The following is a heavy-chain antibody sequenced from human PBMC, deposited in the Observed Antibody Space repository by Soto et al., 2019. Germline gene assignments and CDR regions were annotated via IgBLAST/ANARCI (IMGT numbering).Heavy chain of an antibody. V-gene: IGHV4-59*01. CDR3: ARGQWFGAPNYYMDV. CDR1: GASITTYS. D-gene: IGHD3-10*01. CDR2: IYYSGST. Sequence: SETLSLTCTVSGASITTYSWSWIRQPPGKGLECIGYIYYSGSTNYNPSLKSRVTISVDTSKNQFSLKLSSVTAADTAVYYCARGQWFGAPNYYMDVWGKGTTVTVSS. J-gene: IGHJ6*03.